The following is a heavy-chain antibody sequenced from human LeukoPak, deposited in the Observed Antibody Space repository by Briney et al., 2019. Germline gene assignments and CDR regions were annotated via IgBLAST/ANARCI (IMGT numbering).Heavy chain of an antibody. CDR1: GGSISTYY. CDR2: IYYTGST. Sequence: SETLSLTCTLSGGSISTYYWTWIRQPPGKGLEWIGYIYYTGSTNYNPSLKSRVTISVDTFKNQFPLKLSSVTAADTAVYYCARYYYDSSGAWRYYDLWGRGTLVTVSS. CDR3: ARYYYDSSGAWRYYDL. V-gene: IGHV4-59*01. J-gene: IGHJ2*01. D-gene: IGHD3-22*01.